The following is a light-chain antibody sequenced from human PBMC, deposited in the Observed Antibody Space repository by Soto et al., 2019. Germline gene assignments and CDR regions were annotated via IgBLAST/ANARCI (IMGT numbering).Light chain of an antibody. CDR1: SSDIGSYNL. Sequence: QSVLTQPAFVSGSPGQSITISCTGTSSDIGSYNLVSWYHHHPGKAPKLMIYEGSKRPSGVSSRFSGSKSGNTASLTISGLQAEDEADYYCCSYARSSNWVFGGGTKLTVL. V-gene: IGLV2-23*01. CDR2: EGS. J-gene: IGLJ3*02. CDR3: CSYARSSNWV.